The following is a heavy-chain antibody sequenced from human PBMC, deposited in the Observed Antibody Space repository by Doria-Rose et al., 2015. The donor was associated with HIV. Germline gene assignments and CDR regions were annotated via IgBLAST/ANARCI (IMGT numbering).Heavy chain of an antibody. CDR3: ARIKSSRWYHKYYLDF. V-gene: IGHV2-26*01. Sequence: ESGPVLVKPTETLTLTCTVSGGSLSSPGMGVSWIRQPPGKALEWLANTFSDDERSYNASLKSRLTTSRGTSKSQVVLTMTDMDPVDAATYYCARIKSSRWYHKYYLDFWGQGTLVIVSA. J-gene: IGHJ4*02. CDR2: TFSDDER. CDR1: GGSLSSPGMG. D-gene: IGHD6-13*01.